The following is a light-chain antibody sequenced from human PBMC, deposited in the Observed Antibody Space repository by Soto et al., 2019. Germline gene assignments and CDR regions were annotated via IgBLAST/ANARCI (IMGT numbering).Light chain of an antibody. J-gene: IGKJ1*01. Sequence: DIQMTQSPSTLSASVGDRVTITCRASQSIGGWLAWYQQKPGKAPKLLIYKTSILENGVPSRFSGSGSGTEFTLSISSLQPDDFATYYCHQYNSYWTFGQGTKVDIK. CDR3: HQYNSYWT. CDR1: QSIGGW. CDR2: KTS. V-gene: IGKV1-5*03.